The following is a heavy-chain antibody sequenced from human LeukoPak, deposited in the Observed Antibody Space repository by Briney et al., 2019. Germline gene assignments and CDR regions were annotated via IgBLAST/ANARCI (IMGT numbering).Heavy chain of an antibody. J-gene: IGHJ3*02. CDR1: GGSISSSSYY. CDR3: ARHKTDYYDAFDI. V-gene: IGHV4-39*01. CDR2: LSYSGST. Sequence: KPSETPSLTCTVSGGSISSSSYYWGWIRQPPGKGLEWIGSLSYSGSTYNNPSLKSRVTISVDTPKNQFSLRLSSVTAADTAVYYCARHKTDYYDAFDIWGQGTMVTVSS. D-gene: IGHD3-10*01.